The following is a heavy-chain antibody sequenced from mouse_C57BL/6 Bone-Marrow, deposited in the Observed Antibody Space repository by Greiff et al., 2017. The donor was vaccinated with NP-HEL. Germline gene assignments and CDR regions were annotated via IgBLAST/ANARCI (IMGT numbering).Heavy chain of an antibody. J-gene: IGHJ2*01. CDR3: ARSGDYGSPYYFDY. V-gene: IGHV1-22*01. Sequence: EVQLQQSGPELVKPGASVKMSCKASGYTFTDYNMHWVKQSHGKSLEWIGYINPNNGGTSYNQKFKGKATLTVNKSSSTAYMELRSLTSEDSAVYYCARSGDYGSPYYFDYWGQGTTLTVSS. CDR1: GYTFTDYN. CDR2: INPNNGGT. D-gene: IGHD1-1*01.